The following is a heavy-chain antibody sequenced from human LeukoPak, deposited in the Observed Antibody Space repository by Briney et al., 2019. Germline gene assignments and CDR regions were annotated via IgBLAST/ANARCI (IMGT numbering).Heavy chain of an antibody. CDR2: ISSSSSTI. CDR1: GFTFSSYS. D-gene: IGHD5-24*01. V-gene: IGHV3-48*02. Sequence: GGSLRLSCAASGFTFSSYSMNWVRQAPGKGLEWVSYISSSSSTIYYADSAKGRFTISRDNAKNSLYLQMNSLRDEDTAVYYCARATSAASGYNYLGYWGQGTLVTVSS. CDR3: ARATSAASGYNYLGY. J-gene: IGHJ4*02.